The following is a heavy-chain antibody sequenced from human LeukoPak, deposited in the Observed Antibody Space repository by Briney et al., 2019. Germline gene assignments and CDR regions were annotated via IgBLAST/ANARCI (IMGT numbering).Heavy chain of an antibody. CDR2: IIPIFGTA. CDR1: GGTFSSYA. D-gene: IGHD2-15*01. V-gene: IGHV1-69*13. CDR3: ARSRYCSGGSCYSHYYGMDV. Sequence: SVKVSCKASGGTFSSYAISWVRQAPRQGLEWMGGIIPIFGTANYAQKFQGRVTITADESTSTAYMELSSLRSEDTAVYYCARSRYCSGGSCYSHYYGMDVWGQGTTVTVSS. J-gene: IGHJ6*02.